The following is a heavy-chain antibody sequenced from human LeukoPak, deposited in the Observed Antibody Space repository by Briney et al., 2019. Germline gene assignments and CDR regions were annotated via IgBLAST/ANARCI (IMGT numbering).Heavy chain of an antibody. CDR2: IKSKTDGGTT. CDR3: VSGGLVYEY. D-gene: IGHD6-19*01. CDR1: GFTFNNAW. V-gene: IGHV3-15*01. J-gene: IGHJ4*02. Sequence: GGSLRLSCAASGFTFNNAWMSWVCQAPGKGLEWVGRIKSKTDGGTTEYAAPVKGRFTISRDDSKNTLYLQMNSLKTEDTAVYYCVSGGLVYEYWGQGTLVTVSS.